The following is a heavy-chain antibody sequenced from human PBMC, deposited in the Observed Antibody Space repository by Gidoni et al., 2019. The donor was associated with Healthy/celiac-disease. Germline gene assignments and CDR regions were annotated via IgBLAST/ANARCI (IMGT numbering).Heavy chain of an antibody. CDR3: TPQGQRGPEYFQH. J-gene: IGHJ1*01. V-gene: IGHV3-49*05. Sequence: EVQLVESGGGLVKPGRSLRLSCTASGFTFGDYAMSWFRQAPGKGLEWVGFIRSKAYGGTTEYAASVKGRFTISRDDSKSIAYLQMNSLKTEDTAVYYCTPQGQRGPEYFQHWGQGTLVTVSS. CDR2: IRSKAYGGTT. D-gene: IGHD6-25*01. CDR1: GFTFGDYA.